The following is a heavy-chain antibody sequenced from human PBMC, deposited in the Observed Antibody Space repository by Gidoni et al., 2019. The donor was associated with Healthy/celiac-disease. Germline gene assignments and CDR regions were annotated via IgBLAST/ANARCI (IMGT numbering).Heavy chain of an antibody. CDR2: ISYDGSNK. J-gene: IGHJ4*02. V-gene: IGHV3-30*18. CDR1: GFTFSSYG. D-gene: IGHD3-10*01. Sequence: QVQLVESGGGVVQPGRSLRLSCAASGFTFSSYGMHWVRQAPGKGLEWVAVISYDGSNKYYADSVKGRFTISRDNSKNTLYLQMNSLRAEDTAVYYCAKDRARAPFRSPDYWGQGTLVTVSS. CDR3: AKDRARAPFRSPDY.